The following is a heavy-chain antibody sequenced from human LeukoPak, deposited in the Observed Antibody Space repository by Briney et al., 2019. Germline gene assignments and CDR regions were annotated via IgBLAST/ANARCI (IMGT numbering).Heavy chain of an antibody. J-gene: IGHJ3*02. D-gene: IGHD2-2*02. CDR1: GFTFSSYD. V-gene: IGHV3-13*01. Sequence: PGGSLRLSCAASGFTFSSYDMHWVRQATGKGLEWVSAIGTAGDTYYPGSVKGRFTISRENAKNSLYLQMNSLRAGDTAVYYCARARVPAAIHRDSVDAFDIWGQGTMVTVSS. CDR3: ARARVPAAIHRDSVDAFDI. CDR2: IGTAGDT.